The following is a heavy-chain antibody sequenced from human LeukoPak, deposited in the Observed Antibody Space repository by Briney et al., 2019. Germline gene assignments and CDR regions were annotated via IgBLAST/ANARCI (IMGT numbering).Heavy chain of an antibody. CDR2: IYYSGSST. CDR3: ARTSRHFYGSGTNLTPWPAGMDV. Sequence: TSETLSLTCTVSGGSMSVFFWTWIRQPPGRELEWIGSIYYSGSSTKYNPSLKSRVTISVDTSKSQFSLNLNSATAADTAVYYCARTSRHFYGSGTNLTPWPAGMDVWGQGTTVTVSS. CDR1: GGSMSVFF. J-gene: IGHJ6*02. V-gene: IGHV4-59*01. D-gene: IGHD3-10*01.